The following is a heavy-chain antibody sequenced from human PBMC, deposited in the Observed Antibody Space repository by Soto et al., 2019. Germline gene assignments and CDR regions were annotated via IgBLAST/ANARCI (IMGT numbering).Heavy chain of an antibody. V-gene: IGHV3-30-3*01. Sequence: GGSLRLSCAASGFTCSTHAMHWVRQAPGKGLECVAIVSFDGSNKYYADSVKGRFTISRDNSKNTLYLQMNSLRAEDTAVYYCAREKHYDYIWGSYRFTFDAFDIWGQGTMVTVSS. CDR2: VSFDGSNK. J-gene: IGHJ3*02. D-gene: IGHD3-16*02. CDR1: GFTCSTHA. CDR3: AREKHYDYIWGSYRFTFDAFDI.